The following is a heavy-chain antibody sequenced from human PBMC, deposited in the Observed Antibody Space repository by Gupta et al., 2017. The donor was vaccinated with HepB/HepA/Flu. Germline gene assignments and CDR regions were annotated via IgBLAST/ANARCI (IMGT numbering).Heavy chain of an antibody. Sequence: QVQLQESGPGLVKPSETLSLTCTVSGGSVSSGSYYWSWIRQPPGKRLEWIGYIYYSGSTNYNPSLKSRVTISVDTSKNQFSLKLSSVTAADTAVYYCARGSSYCSSTSCYRAPLSYYMDVWGKGTTVTVSS. D-gene: IGHD2-2*02. CDR1: GGSVSSGSYY. J-gene: IGHJ6*03. V-gene: IGHV4-61*01. CDR3: ARGSSYCSSTSCYRAPLSYYMDV. CDR2: IYYSGST.